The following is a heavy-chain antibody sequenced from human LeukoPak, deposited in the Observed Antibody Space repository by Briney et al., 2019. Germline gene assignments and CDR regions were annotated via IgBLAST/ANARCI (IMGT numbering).Heavy chain of an antibody. V-gene: IGHV1-8*01. D-gene: IGHD4-17*01. CDR1: GYTFTSYD. Sequence: ASVKVSCKASGYTFTSYDINWVRQATGQGLEWMGWMNPNSGNTGYAQKFQGRVTMTRDTSISTAYMELSRLRSDDTAVYYCARDLSSSGDYGFDYWGQGTLVTVSS. J-gene: IGHJ4*02. CDR3: ARDLSSSGDYGFDY. CDR2: MNPNSGNT.